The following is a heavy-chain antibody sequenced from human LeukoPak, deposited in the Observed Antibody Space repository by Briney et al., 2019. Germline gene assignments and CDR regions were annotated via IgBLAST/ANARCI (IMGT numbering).Heavy chain of an antibody. CDR1: GYSLTELS. Sequence: ASVKVSCKVSGYSLTELSMHWVRQAPGKGLEWMGGFDPDDGETPLFAQKFQGRVSMTEDTSTDTAYMELSSLTSEDTAVYYCVTRTIYCSSCSHDYWGQGTLVTVSS. CDR2: FDPDDGET. CDR3: VTRTIYCSSCSHDY. V-gene: IGHV1-24*01. D-gene: IGHD2-2*01. J-gene: IGHJ4*02.